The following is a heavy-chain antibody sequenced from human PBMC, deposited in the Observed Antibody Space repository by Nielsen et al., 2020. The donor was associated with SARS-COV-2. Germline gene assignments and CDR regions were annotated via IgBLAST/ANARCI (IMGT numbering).Heavy chain of an antibody. J-gene: IGHJ4*02. CDR1: GFTFSDYY. D-gene: IGHD3-10*01. CDR2: ISSSSSYT. V-gene: IGHV3-11*05. CDR3: ARGPQTWELLAGRLLDY. Sequence: GESLKISCAASGFTFSDYYMSWIRQAPGKGLEWVSYISSSSSYTNYADSVKGRFTISRDNAKNSLYLQMNSLRAEDTAVYYCARGPQTWELLAGRLLDYWGQGTLVTVSS.